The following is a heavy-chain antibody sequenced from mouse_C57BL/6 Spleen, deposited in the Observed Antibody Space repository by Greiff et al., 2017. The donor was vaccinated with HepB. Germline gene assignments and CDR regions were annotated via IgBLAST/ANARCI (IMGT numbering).Heavy chain of an antibody. J-gene: IGHJ4*01. CDR1: GYTFTEYT. CDR3: ARHEGGYYYGSSYAMDY. D-gene: IGHD1-1*01. Sequence: VQLQHSGAELVKPGASVKLSCKASGYTFTEYTIHWVKQRSGQGLEWIGWFYPGSGSIKYNEKFKDKATLTADKSSSTVYMELSRLTSEDSAVYFCARHEGGYYYGSSYAMDYWGQGTSVTVSS. V-gene: IGHV1-62-2*01. CDR2: FYPGSGSI.